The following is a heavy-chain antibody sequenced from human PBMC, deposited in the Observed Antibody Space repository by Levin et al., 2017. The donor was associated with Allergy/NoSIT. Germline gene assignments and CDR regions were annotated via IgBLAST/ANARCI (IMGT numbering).Heavy chain of an antibody. J-gene: IGHJ6*03. CDR1: GYTFTGYY. D-gene: IGHD3-10*01. CDR2: INPNSGGT. CDR3: ARDNPSAEGSGSYYKPPQEYYYYYMDV. V-gene: IGHV1-2*02. Sequence: WASVKVSCKASGYTFTGYYMHWVRQAPGQGLEWMGWINPNSGGTNYAQKFQGRVTMTRDTSISTAYMELSRLRSDDTAVYYCARDNPSAEGSGSYYKPPQEYYYYYMDVWGKGTTVTVSS.